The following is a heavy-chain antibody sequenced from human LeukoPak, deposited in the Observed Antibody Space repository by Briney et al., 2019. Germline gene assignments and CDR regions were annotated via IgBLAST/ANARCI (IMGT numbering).Heavy chain of an antibody. Sequence: AGSLRLSCAVSKFSFSSYTMHWVRQAPGKGLEWVALISSYGSNKYYAESVKGRFTISRDDSKNTVYLQMNSLSAEDTAVYYCAKEISSSSSWYGDDAFDIWGQGTMVIVSS. V-gene: IGHV3-30-3*01. CDR2: ISSYGSNK. CDR1: KFSFSSYT. J-gene: IGHJ3*02. CDR3: AKEISSSSSWYGDDAFDI. D-gene: IGHD6-13*01.